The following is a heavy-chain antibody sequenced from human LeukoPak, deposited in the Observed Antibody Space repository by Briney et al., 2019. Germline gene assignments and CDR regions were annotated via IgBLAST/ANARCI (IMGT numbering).Heavy chain of an antibody. D-gene: IGHD5-18*01. V-gene: IGHV4-30-4*08. CDR3: ARGYSLDY. CDR2: IYYSGST. CDR1: GGSISSGGYY. J-gene: IGHJ4*02. Sequence: SQTLSLTCTVSGGSISSGGYYWSWIRQHPGKGLEWIGYIYYSGSTYYTPSLRGRVTISVDTSKNQFSLNLSSVTAADTAVYYCARGYSLDYWGQGTLVTVSS.